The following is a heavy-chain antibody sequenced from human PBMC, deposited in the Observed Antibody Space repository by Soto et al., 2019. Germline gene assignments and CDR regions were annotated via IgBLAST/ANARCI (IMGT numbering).Heavy chain of an antibody. D-gene: IGHD2-2*01. CDR3: ARGWGIPIVVVPAAPPYYFDY. Sequence: QVQLVQSGAEVKKPGASVKVSCKASGYTFTGYYMHWVRQAPGQGLEWMGWINPNSGGTNYAQKFHGRVTMTRDTSISTAYMELSSLRSDDTAVYYCARGWGIPIVVVPAAPPYYFDYWGQGTLVTVSS. J-gene: IGHJ4*02. CDR2: INPNSGGT. CDR1: GYTFTGYY. V-gene: IGHV1-2*02.